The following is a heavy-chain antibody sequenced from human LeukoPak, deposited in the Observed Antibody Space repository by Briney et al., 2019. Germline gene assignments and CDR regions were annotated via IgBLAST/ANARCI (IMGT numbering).Heavy chain of an antibody. CDR1: GFTFSSYS. V-gene: IGHV3-21*01. D-gene: IGHD1-1*01. J-gene: IGHJ6*03. Sequence: MSGGSLRLSCAASGFTFSSYSMNWVRQAPGKGLEWVSSISSSSSNIYYADSVKGRFTISRDNAKNSLYLQMNSLRAEDTAVYYCARDSLLSPATTAFRLRPYYYYYMDVWGKGTTVTVSS. CDR2: ISSSSSNI. CDR3: ARDSLLSPATTAFRLRPYYYYYMDV.